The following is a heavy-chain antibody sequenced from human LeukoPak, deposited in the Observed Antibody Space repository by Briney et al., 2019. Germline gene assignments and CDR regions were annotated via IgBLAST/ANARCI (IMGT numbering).Heavy chain of an antibody. CDR1: GYSFTTYW. V-gene: IGHV5-51*01. CDR3: ARRDWNGQYYFDF. J-gene: IGHJ4*02. D-gene: IGHD1-1*01. CDR2: IYPADSDT. Sequence: GESLKISCKGSGYSFTTYWIAWVRQMPGKGLECVGIIYPADSDTRYSPSFQGQVTISADKSITTAYLQRSSLKASDTAIYYCARRDWNGQYYFDFWGQGTLVTVSS.